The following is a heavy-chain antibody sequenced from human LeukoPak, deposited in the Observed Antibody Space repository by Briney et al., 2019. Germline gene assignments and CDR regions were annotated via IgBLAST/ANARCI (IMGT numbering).Heavy chain of an antibody. CDR3: ARDRRGRQQLVDYFDY. Sequence: PGGSLRLSCEASGFMFSNYAMGWVRQAPGTGPEWVSSISGSGEITYYGDSVKGRFTVSRDNSKDTMYLQMNSLRVDDTAVYYCARDRRGRQQLVDYFDYWGQGTRVTVSS. V-gene: IGHV3-23*01. J-gene: IGHJ4*02. D-gene: IGHD3-10*01. CDR1: GFMFSNYA. CDR2: ISGSGEIT.